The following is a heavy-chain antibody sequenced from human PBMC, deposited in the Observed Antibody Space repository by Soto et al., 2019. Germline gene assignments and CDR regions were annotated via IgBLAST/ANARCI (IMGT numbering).Heavy chain of an antibody. J-gene: IGHJ4*02. D-gene: IGHD1-7*01. CDR3: AREYYGTTTWIDY. Sequence: QVQLVQSAPELQRPGDSVKVSCKTSGYTFTSYPYSWVRQAPGQGLEWMGWVKSYDGTTKVAQQFRDRITLTADKSAATVFMELRRLTSDDTAVYYCAREYYGTTTWIDYWGQGTLVAVSS. CDR1: GYTFTSYP. CDR2: VKSYDGTT. V-gene: IGHV1-18*04.